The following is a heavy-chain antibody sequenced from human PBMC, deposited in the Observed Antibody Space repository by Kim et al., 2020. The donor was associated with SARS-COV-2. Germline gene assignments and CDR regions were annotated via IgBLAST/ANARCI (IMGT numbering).Heavy chain of an antibody. D-gene: IGHD3-22*01. CDR1: GGSISSYY. J-gene: IGHJ4*02. V-gene: IGHV4-59*01. Sequence: SETLSLTCTVSGGSISSYYWSWIRQPPGKGMEWIGYIQYSGNSAYNPSLKSRVTISIDASRNQLSLRLTSVTAADTAVYYCARGVDYYDRSGFQFVDWGPETLVTVS. CDR3: ARGVDYYDRSGFQFVD. CDR2: IQYSGNS.